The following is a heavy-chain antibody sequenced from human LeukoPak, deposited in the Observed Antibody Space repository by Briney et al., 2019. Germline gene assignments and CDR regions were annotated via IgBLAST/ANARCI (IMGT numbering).Heavy chain of an antibody. D-gene: IGHD3-22*01. Sequence: SGGSLRLSCAASGFTFSSYEMNWVRQAPGKGLEWLSYISSSGSTIYYADSVKGRFTISRDNAKSSLYLQITTLRGEDTAVYYCARAGHVITMIVVLDAFDIWGEGTMVTVSS. J-gene: IGHJ3*02. CDR3: ARAGHVITMIVVLDAFDI. CDR1: GFTFSSYE. V-gene: IGHV3-48*03. CDR2: ISSSGSTI.